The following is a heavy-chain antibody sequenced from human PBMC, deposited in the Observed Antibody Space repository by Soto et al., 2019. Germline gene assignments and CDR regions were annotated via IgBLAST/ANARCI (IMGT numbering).Heavy chain of an antibody. V-gene: IGHV3-23*01. CDR2: ISGSGGST. CDR1: GFTFSSYA. Sequence: EVQLLESGGGLVQPGGSLRLSCAASGFTFSSYAMSWVRQAPGKGLEWVSVISGSGGSTYYADSVKGRFTISRDNSKNTLSLQMTSLRAEDTAIYFCAKDSRLPTVTTFGTRWFDPWGQGTLVTVSS. J-gene: IGHJ5*02. D-gene: IGHD4-17*01. CDR3: AKDSRLPTVTTFGTRWFDP.